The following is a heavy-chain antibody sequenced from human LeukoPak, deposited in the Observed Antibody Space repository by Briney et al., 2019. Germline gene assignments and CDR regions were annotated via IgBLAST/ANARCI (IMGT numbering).Heavy chain of an antibody. D-gene: IGHD2-2*01. CDR1: GYTFTGYY. Sequence: ASVKASVKASGYTFTGYYMHWVRQAPGQGLEWMGWINPNSGGTNYAQKFQGRVTMTRDTSISTAYMELSRLRSDDTAVYYCARAGIVVVPAARDYFDYWGQGTLVTVSS. CDR2: INPNSGGT. J-gene: IGHJ4*02. V-gene: IGHV1-2*02. CDR3: ARAGIVVVPAARDYFDY.